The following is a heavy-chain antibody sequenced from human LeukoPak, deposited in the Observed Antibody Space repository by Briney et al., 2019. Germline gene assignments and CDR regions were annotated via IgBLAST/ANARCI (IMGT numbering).Heavy chain of an antibody. CDR2: IYYSWST. CDR1: VGSLSSYY. CDR3: ARQDSNYGGDYFDY. Sequence: SETLSLTCTVSVGSLSSYYWSWIRQPPWKGLEWIGYIYYSWSTNHNPSLKSRVTISVDTSKNQFSLKLSSVNAADKAMYYYARQDSNYGGDYFDYWGQGTLVTVSS. V-gene: IGHV4-59*08. J-gene: IGHJ4*02. D-gene: IGHD4-11*01.